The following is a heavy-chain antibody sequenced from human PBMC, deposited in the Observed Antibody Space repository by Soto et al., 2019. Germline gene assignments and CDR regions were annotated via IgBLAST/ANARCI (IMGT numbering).Heavy chain of an antibody. CDR2: IYSYGTT. CDR1: GFTVSSNY. CDR3: AILSN. D-gene: IGHD6-6*01. V-gene: IGHV3-53*01. Sequence: GSLVLACSASGFTVSSNYMNWVRQAPGKGLEWVSIIYSYGTTSYADSVKGRFTISRDNFKNTLHLQMNSLRAEDTAVYYCAILSNWGQGTLVTVYS. J-gene: IGHJ4*02.